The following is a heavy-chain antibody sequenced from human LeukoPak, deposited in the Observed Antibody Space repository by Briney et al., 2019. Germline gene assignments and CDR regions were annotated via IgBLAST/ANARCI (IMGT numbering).Heavy chain of an antibody. CDR2: IIPYFGTA. CDR3: ARNKRGCSSTSCYSDYYYYYMDV. V-gene: IGHV1-69*01. D-gene: IGHD2-2*02. Sequence: GSSVKVSCKASGGTFSSYAISWVRQAPGQGLEWMGGIIPYFGTANYVQKFQGRVTITADESTSTAYMELSSLRSEDTAVYYCARNKRGCSSTSCYSDYYYYYMDVWGKGTTVTVSS. J-gene: IGHJ6*03. CDR1: GGTFSSYA.